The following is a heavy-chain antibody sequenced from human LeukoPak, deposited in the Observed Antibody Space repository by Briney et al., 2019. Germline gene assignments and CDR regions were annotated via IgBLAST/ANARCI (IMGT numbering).Heavy chain of an antibody. CDR1: GDSISNNY. D-gene: IGHD2-2*01. CDR2: LYYTGST. J-gene: IGHJ3*01. V-gene: IGHV4-59*01. Sequence: SETLSLTCTVSGDSISNNYWSWIRQPPGKGLEWMAYLYYTGSTYYNPSLQSRVSIPADTSKKQVSLKLTSVTAADTAIYYGARMEEYRLHATMAFDFWGRGTAVTVSA. CDR3: ARMEEYRLHATMAFDF.